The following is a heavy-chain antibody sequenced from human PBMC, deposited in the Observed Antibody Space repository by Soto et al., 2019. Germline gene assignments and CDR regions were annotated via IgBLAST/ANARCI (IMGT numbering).Heavy chain of an antibody. V-gene: IGHV1-69*13. CDR1: GGTFSSYA. Sequence: SVKVSCKASGGTFSSYAISWVRQAPGQGLEWMGGIIPIFGTANYAQKFQGRVTITADESTSTAYMELSSLRSEDTAVYYCARSGSRYNWFDPWGQGTLVTVSS. CDR3: ARSGSRYNWFDP. D-gene: IGHD3-10*01. J-gene: IGHJ5*02. CDR2: IIPIFGTA.